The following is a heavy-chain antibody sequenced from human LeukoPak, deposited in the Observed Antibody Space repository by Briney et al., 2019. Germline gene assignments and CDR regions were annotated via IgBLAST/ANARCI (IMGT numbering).Heavy chain of an antibody. Sequence: GASLRLSCAASGYTFSDHYMDWARQAPGKGLEWVGQTKNKAHSYTTEYAASVKGRFSISRDDSKNSPYLQMYSLKTKDTVVYSCASWLSGYPYWEKGPLVTVPS. CDR2: TKNKAHSYTT. D-gene: IGHD3-9*01. CDR1: GYTFSDHY. CDR3: ASWLSGYPY. J-gene: IGHJ4*02. V-gene: IGHV3-72*01.